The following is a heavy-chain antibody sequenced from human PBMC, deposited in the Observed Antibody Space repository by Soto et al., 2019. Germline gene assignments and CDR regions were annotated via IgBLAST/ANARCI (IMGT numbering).Heavy chain of an antibody. D-gene: IGHD6-6*01. CDR2: MNTNTNTT. J-gene: IGHJ5*02. CDR3: AREVVETSSLWLDP. V-gene: IGHV1-8*01. CDR1: GSTVPNND. Sequence: ASVQVSCKPSGSTVPNNDLTWVLQAPGQGLEWIGWMNTNTNTTDSAEVFEGRVSLTWDTSISTAYMQLNSLKIDDTAVYYCAREVVETSSLWLDPWGQGTLVTVSA.